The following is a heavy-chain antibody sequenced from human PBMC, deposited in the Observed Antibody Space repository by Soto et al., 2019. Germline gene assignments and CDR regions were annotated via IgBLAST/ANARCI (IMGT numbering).Heavy chain of an antibody. CDR2: IGSSGSTI. Sequence: GGSLRLSCSVAGFTVSDSMSWVRQAPGKGLEWVSYIGSSGSTIYYADSVKGRFTISRDNAKNSLYLQMNSLRAEDTAFYYCKRESSTSESFDYWGHGTLVTVSS. D-gene: IGHD6-6*01. V-gene: IGHV3-48*04. J-gene: IGHJ4*01. CDR3: KRESSTSESFDY. CDR1: GFTVSDS.